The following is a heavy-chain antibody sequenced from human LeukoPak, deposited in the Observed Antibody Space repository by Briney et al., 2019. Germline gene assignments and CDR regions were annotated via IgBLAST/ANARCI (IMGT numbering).Heavy chain of an antibody. Sequence: SGPTLVKPIQTLTLTCSFSGFSLSTSGVGVGWIRQPPGKALEWLALIYWNDDKRYSPSLKSRLTITKDTSKNQVVLTMTNMDPVDTATYYCAHLTYSGSYYGFDYWGQGTLVTVSS. J-gene: IGHJ4*02. CDR1: GFSLSTSGVG. D-gene: IGHD1-26*01. CDR3: AHLTYSGSYYGFDY. CDR2: IYWNDDK. V-gene: IGHV2-5*01.